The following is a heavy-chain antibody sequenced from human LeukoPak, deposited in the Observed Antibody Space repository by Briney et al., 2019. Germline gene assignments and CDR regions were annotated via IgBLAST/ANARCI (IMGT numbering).Heavy chain of an antibody. Sequence: PGGSLRLSCAASGFTFSSYDMHWVRQAPGKGLEWVAFIRYDGSNKYYADSVKGRFTISRDNSKNTLYLQMNSPTAEDTAVYYCAKGPYDFWSGYYMSYYYYYMDVWGKGTTVTVSS. CDR3: AKGPYDFWSGYYMSYYYYYMDV. V-gene: IGHV3-30*02. CDR1: GFTFSSYD. CDR2: IRYDGSNK. J-gene: IGHJ6*03. D-gene: IGHD3-3*01.